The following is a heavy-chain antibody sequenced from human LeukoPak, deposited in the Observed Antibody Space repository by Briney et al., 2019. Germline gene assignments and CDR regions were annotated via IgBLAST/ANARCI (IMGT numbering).Heavy chain of an antibody. Sequence: SQTLPLTCACSGDSVSSNSGAWNWIRQSPSRGLEWLGRTYYRSKWYNDYAISVKSRITINPDTSKNQFSLQLNSVTPEDTAVYYCPRDTEYCSGGSCYRPLDYWGQGTLVTVSS. CDR3: PRDTEYCSGGSCYRPLDY. D-gene: IGHD2-15*01. CDR2: TYYRSKWYN. CDR1: GDSVSSNSGA. V-gene: IGHV6-1*01. J-gene: IGHJ4*02.